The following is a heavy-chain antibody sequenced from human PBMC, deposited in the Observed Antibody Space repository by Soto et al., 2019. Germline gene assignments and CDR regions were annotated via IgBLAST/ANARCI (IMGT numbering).Heavy chain of an antibody. CDR1: GFTFSSYV. J-gene: IGHJ6*02. Sequence: VQLVESGGGVVQPGESLRLSCAASGFTFSSYVMHWVRQAPGKGLAWVAFISYDGRNRDYEDSVQGRFTISRDNSKSTLFLQMNDLRTEDTAVYYCAKEVAVVGSFLYYYYAMDVWGQGTTVTVSS. V-gene: IGHV3-30*18. D-gene: IGHD6-19*01. CDR3: AKEVAVVGSFLYYYYAMDV. CDR2: ISYDGRNR.